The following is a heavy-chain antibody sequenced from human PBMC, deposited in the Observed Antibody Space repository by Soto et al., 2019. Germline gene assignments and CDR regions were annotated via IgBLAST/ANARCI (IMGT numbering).Heavy chain of an antibody. Sequence: SETLSLTCTVSGGSISSSSYYWGWIRQPPGKGLEWIGSIYYSGSTYYNPSLKSRVTISVDTSKNQFSLKLSSVTAADTAVYYCASSWIQLWYNWFDPWGQGTLVTVSS. V-gene: IGHV4-39*01. D-gene: IGHD5-18*01. CDR2: IYYSGST. J-gene: IGHJ5*02. CDR1: GGSISSSSYY. CDR3: ASSWIQLWYNWFDP.